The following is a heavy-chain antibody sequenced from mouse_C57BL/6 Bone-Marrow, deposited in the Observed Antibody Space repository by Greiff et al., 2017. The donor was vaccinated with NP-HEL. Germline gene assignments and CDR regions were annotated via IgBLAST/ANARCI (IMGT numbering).Heavy chain of an antibody. Sequence: QVQLQQSGAELLRPGPSVRFSCKASGSAFSGYWMNGWRQRPGRGLDCGRQVYPGDSDTNYNGKFKGKATLTADKSSSTAYMQLSSLTSEDSAVYFCARGDDYYEAWFAYWGQGTLVTVSA. J-gene: IGHJ3*01. CDR2: VYPGDSDT. V-gene: IGHV1-80*01. CDR1: GSAFSGYW. D-gene: IGHD2-3*01. CDR3: ARGDDYYEAWFAY.